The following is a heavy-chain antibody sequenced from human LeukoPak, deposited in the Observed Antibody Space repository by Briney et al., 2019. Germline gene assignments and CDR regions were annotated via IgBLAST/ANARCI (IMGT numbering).Heavy chain of an antibody. CDR1: GYTFTSYG. Sequence: ASVKVSRKASGYTFTSYGISWVRQAPGQGLEWMGRISAYNGNTNYAQKLQGRVTMTTDTSTSTAYMELRSLRSDDTAVYYCAREGCSGGSCYWANFDYWGQGTLVTVSS. CDR2: ISAYNGNT. J-gene: IGHJ4*02. V-gene: IGHV1-18*04. CDR3: AREGCSGGSCYWANFDY. D-gene: IGHD2-15*01.